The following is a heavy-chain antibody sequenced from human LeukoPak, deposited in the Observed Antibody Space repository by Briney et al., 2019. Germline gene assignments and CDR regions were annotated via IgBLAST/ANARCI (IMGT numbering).Heavy chain of an antibody. J-gene: IGHJ4*02. CDR2: ISYDGSNK. CDR1: GFTFSSYA. D-gene: IGHD6-19*01. CDR3: ARGSGWYVGLDY. Sequence: PGGSLRLSCAASGFTFSSYAMHWVRQAPGKGLEWVAVISYDGSNKYYADSVKGRFTISRDNSKNTLYLQMNSLRAEDTAVYYCARGSGWYVGLDYWGQGTLVTVSS. V-gene: IGHV3-30*14.